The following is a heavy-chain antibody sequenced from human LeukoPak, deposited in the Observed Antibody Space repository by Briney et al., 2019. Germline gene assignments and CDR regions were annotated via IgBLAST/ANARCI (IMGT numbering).Heavy chain of an antibody. J-gene: IGHJ3*02. CDR1: GGSISSGGYS. CDR3: ARLGVTQDAFDI. CDR2: ISSTGST. V-gene: IGHV4-30-4*07. D-gene: IGHD3-10*01. Sequence: SETLSLTCAVSGGSISSGGYSWSWIRQPPGKGLEWIGYISSTGSTYYNPSLKSRLSISLDTSKNQFSLNLSSVTAADTAVFYCARLGVTQDAFDIWGQGTMVTVSS.